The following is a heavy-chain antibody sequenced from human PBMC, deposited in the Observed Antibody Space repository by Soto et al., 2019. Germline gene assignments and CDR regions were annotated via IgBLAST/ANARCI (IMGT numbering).Heavy chain of an antibody. CDR1: GGSLSSGDYY. V-gene: IGHV4-30-4*01. CDR2: IYYSGST. Sequence: SETLSLTCIVSGGSLSSGDYYWSWLRQPPGKGLEWIGYIYYSGSTYYNPSLKSRVTISVDTSKNQFSLKLSSVTAADTAVYYCARVGQLWPPYYYYGMDVWGQGTTVTVSS. D-gene: IGHD5-18*01. CDR3: ARVGQLWPPYYYYGMDV. J-gene: IGHJ6*02.